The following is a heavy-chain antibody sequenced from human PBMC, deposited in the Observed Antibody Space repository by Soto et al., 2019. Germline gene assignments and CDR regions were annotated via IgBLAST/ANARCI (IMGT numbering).Heavy chain of an antibody. CDR2: IWYDGSNK. V-gene: IGHV3-33*01. CDR1: GFTFSSYG. Sequence: GGSLRLSCAASGFTFSSYGMHWVRQAPGKGLEWVAVIWYDGSNKYYADSVKGRFTISRDNSKNTLYLQMNSLRAEDTAVYYCAREIAAAGLYYYYGMDVWGKGPTVTVSS. CDR3: AREIAAAGLYYYYGMDV. D-gene: IGHD6-13*01. J-gene: IGHJ6*04.